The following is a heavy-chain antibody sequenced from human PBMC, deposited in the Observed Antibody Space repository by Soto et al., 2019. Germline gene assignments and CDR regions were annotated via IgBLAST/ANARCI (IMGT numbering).Heavy chain of an antibody. J-gene: IGHJ6*03. CDR2: ISAYNGDT. V-gene: IGHV1-18*01. D-gene: IGHD6-6*01. CDR3: ARVRQLVVYFYYYMDV. CDR1: GYTFTNYG. Sequence: QVQLLQSGAEVKKPGASVKVSCKASGYTFTNYGITWVRQAPGHGLEWMGWISAYNGDTHYTQRLQGRVTMTTDTSTSTAYMELRGLRSDDTAVYYCARVRQLVVYFYYYMDVLVKGTTVTVSS.